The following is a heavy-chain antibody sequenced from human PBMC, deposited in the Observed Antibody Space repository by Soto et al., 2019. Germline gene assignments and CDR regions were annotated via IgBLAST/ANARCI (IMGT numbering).Heavy chain of an antibody. Sequence: QVQLVESGGGVVQPGTSLRLSCAACGFSFNIYGMHWVRQAPGKGLEWVAGIWYDGSNKYYAESVKGRFSISRDNSKNTLYLQMNSLRAEDTAVYSCARDDKDEYGADRGGFGCWGQGTLVTVSS. CDR2: IWYDGSNK. CDR1: GFSFNIYG. D-gene: IGHD4-17*01. V-gene: IGHV3-33*01. CDR3: ARDDKDEYGADRGGFGC. J-gene: IGHJ4*02.